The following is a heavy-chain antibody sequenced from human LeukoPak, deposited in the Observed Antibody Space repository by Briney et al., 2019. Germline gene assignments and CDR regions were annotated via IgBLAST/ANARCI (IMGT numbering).Heavy chain of an antibody. CDR3: ARVDRGYSYAPLDY. CDR2: ISYDGSNK. D-gene: IGHD5-18*01. V-gene: IGHV3-30*04. Sequence: GGSLRLSCAASGFTFSNYALHWVRQAPGKGLEWVAIISYDGSNKNYADSVKGRFTISRDNSKNTLYLQMNSLRAEDTAVYYCARVDRGYSYAPLDYWGQGTLVTVSS. J-gene: IGHJ4*02. CDR1: GFTFSNYA.